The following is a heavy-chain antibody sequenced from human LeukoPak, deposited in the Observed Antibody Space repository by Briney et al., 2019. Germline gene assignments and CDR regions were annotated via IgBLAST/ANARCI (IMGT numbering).Heavy chain of an antibody. J-gene: IGHJ4*02. CDR1: GYTFTSYG. CDR2: ISAYNGNT. CDR3: AILLRGYSYGYPPFAF. D-gene: IGHD5-18*01. Sequence: ASVKVSCKASGYTFTSYGISWVRQAPGQGLEWMGWISAYNGNTKYAQKLQGRVTMTTDTSTSTAYMELRSLRSDDTAVYYCAILLRGYSYGYPPFAFWGQGTLVTVSS. V-gene: IGHV1-18*01.